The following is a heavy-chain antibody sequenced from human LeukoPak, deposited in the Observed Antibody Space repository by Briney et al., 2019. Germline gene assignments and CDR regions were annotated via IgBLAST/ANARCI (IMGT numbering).Heavy chain of an antibody. D-gene: IGHD3-16*01. V-gene: IGHV1-2*04. CDR1: GYTFTGYY. CDR2: INPNSGGT. CDR3: AGDSQLGYYYYGMDV. Sequence: VASVKVSCKASGYTFTGYYMHWVRQAPGQGLEWMGWINPNSGGTNYAQNFQGWVTMTRDTSISTAYMELSRLRSDDTAVYYCAGDSQLGYYYYGMDVWGQGTTVTVSS. J-gene: IGHJ6*02.